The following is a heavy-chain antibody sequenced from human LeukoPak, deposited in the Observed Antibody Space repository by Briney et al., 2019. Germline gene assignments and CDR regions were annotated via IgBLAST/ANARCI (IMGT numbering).Heavy chain of an antibody. CDR3: AKDSFYIVVVTPPPVH. CDR1: GYTFTSHD. V-gene: IGHV1-8*01. D-gene: IGHD2-21*02. J-gene: IGHJ4*02. CDR2: MNPNSGNT. Sequence: ASVKVSCKASGYTFTSHDINWVRQATGQGLEWMGWMNPNSGNTGYAQKFQGRVTMTRNTSISTAYMELSSLRAEDTAVYYCAKDSFYIVVVTPPPVHWGQGTLVTVSS.